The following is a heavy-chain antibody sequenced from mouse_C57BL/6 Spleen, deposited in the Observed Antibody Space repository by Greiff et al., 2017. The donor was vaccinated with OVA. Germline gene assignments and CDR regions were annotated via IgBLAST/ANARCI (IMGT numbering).Heavy chain of an antibody. CDR1: GYTFPDYN. CDR2: INPNNGGT. J-gene: IGHJ2*02. D-gene: IGHD1-1*01. V-gene: IGHV1-18*01. CDR3: AREGYAGSYVY. Sequence: EVQLQESGPELVKPGASVKIPCKASGYTFPDYNMDWVKQSHGKSLEWIGDINPNNGGTIYNQKFKGKATLTVDKSSSTAYMELRSLTSEDTAVYYCAREGYAGSYVYWGQGTSLTVSS.